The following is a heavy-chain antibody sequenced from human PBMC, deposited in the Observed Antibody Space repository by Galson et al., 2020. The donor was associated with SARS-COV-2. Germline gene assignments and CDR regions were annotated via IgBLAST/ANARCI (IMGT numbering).Heavy chain of an antibody. CDR3: ATGDVWFES. D-gene: IGHD7-27*01. Sequence: GGTLRLSCAASGLTFSNTEMNWVRQAPGKGLEWLSYISMSGITIYYADSVKGRFTISRDNAENSLYPQMNSLRAEGTGIYYCATGDVWFESWGQGTLVTVSS. CDR2: ISMSGITI. CDR1: GLTFSNTE. J-gene: IGHJ5*01. V-gene: IGHV3-48*03.